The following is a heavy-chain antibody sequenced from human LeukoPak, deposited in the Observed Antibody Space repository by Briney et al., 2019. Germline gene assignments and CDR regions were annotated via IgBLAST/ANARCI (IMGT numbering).Heavy chain of an antibody. CDR1: GFTFSNYG. Sequence: PGGSLRLSCAAPGFTFSNYGMHWVRQTPGKGLEWVAFIRHDGNSKFYADSVKGRFTISRDNSKNALYLQMDSLTDEDTAVYYCAKGYLGLCTGGSCFHFDYWGQGTLLTVSS. J-gene: IGHJ4*02. CDR2: IRHDGNSK. V-gene: IGHV3-30*02. CDR3: AKGYLGLCTGGSCFHFDY. D-gene: IGHD2-15*01.